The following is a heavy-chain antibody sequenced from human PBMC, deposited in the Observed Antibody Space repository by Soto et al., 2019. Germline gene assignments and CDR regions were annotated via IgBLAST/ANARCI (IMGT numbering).Heavy chain of an antibody. CDR2: ISYDGSNK. CDR3: AGEYGDSIFSYYYGMDV. V-gene: IGHV3-30-3*01. J-gene: IGHJ6*02. D-gene: IGHD4-17*01. Sequence: QVQLVESGGGVVQPGRSLRLSCAASGFTFSSYAMNWVRQAPGKGLEWVAVISYDGSNKYYADSVKGRFTISRDNSKNTLYLQMNSLRAEDTAVYYCAGEYGDSIFSYYYGMDVWGQGTTVTVSS. CDR1: GFTFSSYA.